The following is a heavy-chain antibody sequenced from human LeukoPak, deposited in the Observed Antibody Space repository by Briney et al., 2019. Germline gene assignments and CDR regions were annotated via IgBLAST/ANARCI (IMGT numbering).Heavy chain of an antibody. Sequence: ASVKVSCKASGYTFVSYGISWVRQAPGQGLEWMGWISAYNGNTIYAQRLQGRVTMTTDTSTSTAYMELRSLRSDDTAVYYCAREGIPSSWSRGADHWGQGTLVTVSS. CDR3: AREGIPSSWSRGADH. CDR1: GYTFVSYG. V-gene: IGHV1-18*01. CDR2: ISAYNGNT. D-gene: IGHD1-26*01. J-gene: IGHJ4*02.